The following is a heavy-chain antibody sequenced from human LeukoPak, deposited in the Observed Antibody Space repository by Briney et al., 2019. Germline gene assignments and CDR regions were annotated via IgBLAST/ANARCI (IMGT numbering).Heavy chain of an antibody. Sequence: SETLSLTCTVSGGSTSSSSAYWGWIRQPPGKGLEWIGSIYYSKNTYYNPSLKSRVTISADTSKNQFSLTLGSVSATDTAVYYCVSPRGFSYGYFDYWGQGTLVTVSS. CDR2: IYYSKNT. CDR3: VSPRGFSYGYFDY. D-gene: IGHD5-18*01. V-gene: IGHV4-39*01. J-gene: IGHJ4*02. CDR1: GGSTSSSSAY.